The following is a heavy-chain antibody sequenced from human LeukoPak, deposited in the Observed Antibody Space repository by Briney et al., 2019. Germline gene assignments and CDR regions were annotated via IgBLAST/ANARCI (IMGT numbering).Heavy chain of an antibody. J-gene: IGHJ4*02. CDR2: ISSNGGNT. CDR1: GFTFNSYA. D-gene: IGHD6-13*01. CDR3: VKGFKYSSSLFDY. Sequence: GGSLRLSCAASGFTFNSYAMSWVRQAPGKGLEYVSTISSNGGNTYYADSVKGRFTISRDNSRNTLYLQMSSLRAEDTAVYYCVKGFKYSSSLFDYWGQGTLVTVSS. V-gene: IGHV3-64D*06.